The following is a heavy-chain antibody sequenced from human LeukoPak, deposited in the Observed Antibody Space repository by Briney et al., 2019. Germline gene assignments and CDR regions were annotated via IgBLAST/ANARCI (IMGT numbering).Heavy chain of an antibody. Sequence: SETLSLTCAVSGGSITINTYYWAWFRQPPGRGLEWIGTFHYSGGTYYNPSFKSRVILSVDTSKNQFSLNLSSVTATDTAVYYCARHVYANKIESWGQGILVTVSS. V-gene: IGHV4-39*01. CDR1: GGSITINTYY. CDR3: ARHVYANKIES. CDR2: FHYSGGT. D-gene: IGHD2-2*01. J-gene: IGHJ4*02.